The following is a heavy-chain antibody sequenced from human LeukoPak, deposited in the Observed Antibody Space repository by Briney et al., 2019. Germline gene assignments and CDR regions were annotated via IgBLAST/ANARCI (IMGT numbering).Heavy chain of an antibody. V-gene: IGHV1-46*01. D-gene: IGHD3-22*01. Sequence: ASVKVSCKASGYTFTSYYMHWVRQAPGQGLEWMGIINPSGGSTSYAQKFQGRVTMTRDTSTSTVYMELSSLRSEGTAVYYCVLGDYYDSSGYYYSSLDYWGQGTLVTVSS. CDR1: GYTFTSYY. J-gene: IGHJ4*02. CDR2: INPSGGST. CDR3: VLGDYYDSSGYYYSSLDY.